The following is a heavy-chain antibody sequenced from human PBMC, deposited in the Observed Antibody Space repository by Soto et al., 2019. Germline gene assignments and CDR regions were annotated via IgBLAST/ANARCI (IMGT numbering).Heavy chain of an antibody. J-gene: IGHJ6*02. CDR3: ASGSYYYDSSGYYHD. CDR1: GGSISRGGYF. V-gene: IGHV4-30-2*05. D-gene: IGHD3-22*01. CDR2: IYHSGST. Sequence: SETMSLTCAVSGGSISRGGYFWSWIRQPPGKGLEWIGYIYHSGSTYYNPSLKSRVSISVDASKNQFSLKLSSVTAADTAVYYCASGSYYYDSSGYYHDWG.